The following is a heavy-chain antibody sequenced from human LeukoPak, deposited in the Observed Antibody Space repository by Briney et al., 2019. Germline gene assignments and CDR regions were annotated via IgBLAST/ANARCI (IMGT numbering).Heavy chain of an antibody. CDR2: ISGSGDST. J-gene: IGHJ4*02. CDR3: AKDLGTVVRGVGRY. V-gene: IGHV3-23*01. CDR1: GFTFSNYA. Sequence: GGSLRLSCAASGFTFSNYAMTWVRQAPGKGLEWVSVISGSGDSTYYTDSVKGRFTISRDNSKNTLYLQMSSLRAEDTAVYYCAKDLGTVVRGVGRYWGQGTLVTVSS. D-gene: IGHD3-10*01.